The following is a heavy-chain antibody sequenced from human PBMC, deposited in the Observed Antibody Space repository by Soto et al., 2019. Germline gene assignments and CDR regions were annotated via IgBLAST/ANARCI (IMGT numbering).Heavy chain of an antibody. CDR2: ISHSGST. CDR1: GGSVSGYF. J-gene: IGHJ4*01. Sequence: QVQLQQWGAGLLKPSETLSLTCAVYGGSVSGYFWTWIRQPPGKGLEWIGEISHSGSTNYNPSLKSRVTISIDTSKNQFSLELTSVTAADTAVYYCARQGNPRGVDYWGHGILVTVSS. CDR3: ARQGNPRGVDY. V-gene: IGHV4-34*01. D-gene: IGHD3-16*01.